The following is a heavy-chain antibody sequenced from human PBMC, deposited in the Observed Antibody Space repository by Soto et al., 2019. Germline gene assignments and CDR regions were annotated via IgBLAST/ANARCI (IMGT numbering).Heavy chain of an antibody. Sequence: PSETLSLTCAVSGGSISSGGYSWSWIRQPPGKGLEWIGYIYHSGSTYYNPSLKSRATISVEKSKNQFSLKLSSVTAADTAVYYCARRVSDYWFDPWGQGTLVTVSS. J-gene: IGHJ5*02. CDR3: ARRVSDYWFDP. V-gene: IGHV4-30-2*01. CDR1: GGSISSGGYS. D-gene: IGHD3-3*01. CDR2: IYHSGST.